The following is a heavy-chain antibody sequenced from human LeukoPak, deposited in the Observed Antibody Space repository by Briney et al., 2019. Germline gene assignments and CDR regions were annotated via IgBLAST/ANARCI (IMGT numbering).Heavy chain of an antibody. D-gene: IGHD2-21*01. V-gene: IGHV1-2*02. Sequence: ASVKVSCKASGYTFTGYYMHWVRQAPGQGLEWMGWINPDSGGTNYAQKFQGRVTMTRDTSISTAYMELSRLRSDDTAVYYCARGGRNSLPHYYYYMDVWGKGTTVTVSS. CDR2: INPDSGGT. J-gene: IGHJ6*03. CDR3: ARGGRNSLPHYYYYMDV. CDR1: GYTFTGYY.